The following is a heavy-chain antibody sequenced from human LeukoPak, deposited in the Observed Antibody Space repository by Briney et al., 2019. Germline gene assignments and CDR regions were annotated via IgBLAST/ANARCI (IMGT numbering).Heavy chain of an antibody. J-gene: IGHJ3*02. Sequence: ASVKVSCKASGYTFTSYGISWVRQAPGQGLEWMGIINPSGGSTSYAQKFQGRVTMTRDTSTSTVYMELSSLRSEDTAVYYCARVDGYQVNAFDIWGQGTMVTVSS. CDR2: INPSGGST. D-gene: IGHD5-24*01. V-gene: IGHV1-46*01. CDR3: ARVDGYQVNAFDI. CDR1: GYTFTSYG.